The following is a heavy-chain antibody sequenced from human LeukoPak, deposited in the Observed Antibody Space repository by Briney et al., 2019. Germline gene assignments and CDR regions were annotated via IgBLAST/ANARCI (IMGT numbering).Heavy chain of an antibody. D-gene: IGHD6-13*01. CDR3: TRVYSSSWYHFLLQAFDI. V-gene: IGHV3-21*04. Sequence: NPGGSLRLSCAASGFTFSSYSMNWVRQAPGKGLEWVSSISSSSSYIYYADSVKGRFTISRDNAKNSLYLQMNSLRAEDTAVYYCTRVYSSSWYHFLLQAFDIWGQGTMVTVSS. CDR1: GFTFSSYS. J-gene: IGHJ3*02. CDR2: ISSSSSYI.